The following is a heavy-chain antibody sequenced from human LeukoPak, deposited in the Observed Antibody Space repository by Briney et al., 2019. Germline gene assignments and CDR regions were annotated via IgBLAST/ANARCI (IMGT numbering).Heavy chain of an antibody. V-gene: IGHV3-21*06. Sequence: KPGGSLRLSCTASGFGFSSDNMNWIRKAPGRGLEWVSSISSRSSFIYYAGSVKGRFTISRDDAKNSLYLQMNSLRAEDTAVYYCARSTRGKLTTDTWGQGTLVTVSS. CDR2: ISSRSSFI. CDR3: ARSTRGKLTTDT. CDR1: GFGFSSDN. D-gene: IGHD3-3*01. J-gene: IGHJ5*02.